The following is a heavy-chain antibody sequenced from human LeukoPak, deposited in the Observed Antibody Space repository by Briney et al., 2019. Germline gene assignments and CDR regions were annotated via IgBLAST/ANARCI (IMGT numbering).Heavy chain of an antibody. V-gene: IGHV3-23*01. J-gene: IGHJ4*02. CDR1: GFTFSNNA. CDR3: AKDLAGTTSFDF. D-gene: IGHD1-7*01. Sequence: GGSLRLSCGASGFTFSNNAMYWVRQAPGKGLEWVSGISDNGRSTYYADSVKGQFTISRDKSKNMLYLQMNSLRAEDTAIYYCAKDLAGTTSFDFWGQGTLVTVSS. CDR2: ISDNGRST.